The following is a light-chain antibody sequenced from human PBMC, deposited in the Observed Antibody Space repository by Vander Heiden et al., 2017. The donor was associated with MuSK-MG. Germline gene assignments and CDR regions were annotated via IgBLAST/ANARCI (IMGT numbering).Light chain of an antibody. Sequence: DIQMTQSPSSLSASVGDSVTIACRASQSISSHLNWYKQKPGKAPKLLIYAASSLQSGVPSRFSGSGYGTDFTLTISSRQPEDFAPYCCQQSDSTLPYTFGQGTKLEIK. J-gene: IGKJ2*01. CDR3: QQSDSTLPYT. CDR1: QSISSH. V-gene: IGKV1-39*01. CDR2: AAS.